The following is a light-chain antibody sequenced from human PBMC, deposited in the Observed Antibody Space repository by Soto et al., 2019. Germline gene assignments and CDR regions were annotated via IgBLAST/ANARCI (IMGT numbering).Light chain of an antibody. Sequence: IVWTQSPGTLSVSPGERATLSCRAGQSVSSSYLAWYQQQPGQAPRLRIYGASSRATGIPDRFSGSGSGTDFTLTISRLEPEDFAVYYCQQYGSSVTFGQGTKVYIK. V-gene: IGKV3-20*01. CDR3: QQYGSSVT. J-gene: IGKJ1*01. CDR1: QSVSSSY. CDR2: GAS.